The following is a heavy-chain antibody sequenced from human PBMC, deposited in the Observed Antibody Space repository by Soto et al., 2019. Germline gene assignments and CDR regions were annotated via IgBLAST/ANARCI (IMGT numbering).Heavy chain of an antibody. CDR2: ITPMFGIA. V-gene: IGHV1-69*01. J-gene: IGHJ4*02. CDR1: GGSFSNYA. CDR3: ASDRHHSGFED. Sequence: QVHLVPSGAEVKKPGSSVRVSCKASGGSFSNYAVTWVRQAPGQRLEWMGGITPMFGIANYAQKFQGRVTLTADESTGTAYMELSSLRSDDTATYYFASDRHHSGFEDWGQGTLVTVSS.